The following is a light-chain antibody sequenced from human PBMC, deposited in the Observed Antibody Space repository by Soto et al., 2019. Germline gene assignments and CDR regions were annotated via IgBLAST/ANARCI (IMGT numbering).Light chain of an antibody. V-gene: IGLV2-14*03. CDR3: SAYTVSRTYV. CDR2: NVY. Sequence: QSSLTQPASVPGSPGQSITISCTGTSSDVGAYNFVSWHQQHPGEAPKLMIYNVYDRPSGISYRFSGSKSGNAASLTISGLQGEDEADYYCSAYTVSRTYVFGTGTKVTVL. CDR1: SSDVGAYNF. J-gene: IGLJ1*01.